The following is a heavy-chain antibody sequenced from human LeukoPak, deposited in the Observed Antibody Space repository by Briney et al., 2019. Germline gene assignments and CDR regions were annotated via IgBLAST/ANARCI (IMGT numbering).Heavy chain of an antibody. D-gene: IGHD3-3*01. CDR1: GYTFPSCA. CDR3: ARGPDFWSALNWFDP. J-gene: IGHJ5*02. V-gene: IGHV1-18*01. Sequence: ASVKVSCKASGYTFPSCAISWVRQAPGQGLEWMGWISPSDGNTNYAQKLQGRVTMTTDTSTSTAYMELRSLRSDDTAVYYCARGPDFWSALNWFDPWGQGTLVTVSS. CDR2: ISPSDGNT.